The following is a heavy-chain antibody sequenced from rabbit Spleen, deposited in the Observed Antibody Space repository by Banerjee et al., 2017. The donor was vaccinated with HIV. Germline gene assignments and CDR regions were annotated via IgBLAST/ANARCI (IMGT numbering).Heavy chain of an antibody. D-gene: IGHD1-1*01. J-gene: IGHJ4*01. CDR1: GVSFSSNHY. CDR3: ARDLVTVIGWNFNL. V-gene: IGHV1S40*01. Sequence: QSLEESGGDLVKPGASLTLTCTASGVSFSSNHYMCWVRQAPGKGLEWIACIEGGSSAFSYFATWAKGRFTISKTSSTTVTLQMTRLTAADTATYFCARDLVTVIGWNFNLWGQGTLVTVS. CDR2: IEGGSSAFS.